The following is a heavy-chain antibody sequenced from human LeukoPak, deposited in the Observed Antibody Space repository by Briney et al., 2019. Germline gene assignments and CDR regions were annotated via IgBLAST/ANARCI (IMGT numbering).Heavy chain of an antibody. CDR1: GGSISSSSYY. D-gene: IGHD3-22*01. Sequence: SETLSLTCTVSGGSISSSSYYWGWIRQPPGKGLEWIGSIYYSGSTYYNPSLKSRVTISVDTSKNQFSLKLSSVTAADTAVYYCASLYYYDSSGYYYGFGYWGQGTLVTVSS. CDR2: IYYSGST. J-gene: IGHJ4*02. CDR3: ASLYYYDSSGYYYGFGY. V-gene: IGHV4-39*01.